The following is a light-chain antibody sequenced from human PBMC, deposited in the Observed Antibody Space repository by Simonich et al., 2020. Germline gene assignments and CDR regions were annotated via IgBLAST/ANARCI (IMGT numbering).Light chain of an antibody. CDR2: EGR. Sequence: QSALTQPVSVSGSPGQSITISCTGTSSDVGSYNLVSWYQQHPGKAPKLMIYEGRNRPSGVSNRFSGSKSGNTASLTISGLQAEDEADYYCCSYAGSSTWVFGGGTKLTVL. CDR3: CSYAGSSTWV. J-gene: IGLJ3*02. V-gene: IGLV2-23*01. CDR1: SSDVGSYNL.